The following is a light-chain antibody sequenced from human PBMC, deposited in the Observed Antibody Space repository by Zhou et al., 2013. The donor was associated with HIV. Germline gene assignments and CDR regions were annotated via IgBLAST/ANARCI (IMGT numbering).Light chain of an antibody. V-gene: IGKV1-39*01. CDR2: AAS. Sequence: DIQMTQSPSSLSASVGDRVTITCRASQGIGSSLAWYQQKPGKAPNLLLYAASSLHSGVPSRFSGSGSGTDFTLTISSLQSGDFATYYCQQSYSTPYTFGQGTKLEI. J-gene: IGKJ2*01. CDR1: QGIGSS. CDR3: QQSYSTPYT.